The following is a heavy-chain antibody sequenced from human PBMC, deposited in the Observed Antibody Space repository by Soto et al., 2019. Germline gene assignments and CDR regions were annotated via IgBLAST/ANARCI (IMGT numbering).Heavy chain of an antibody. D-gene: IGHD5-18*01. CDR1: GGSISSGGYY. J-gene: IGHJ6*02. CDR3: ARLLDKAMVMDV. Sequence: SETLSLTCTVSGGSISSGGYYWSWIRQPPGKGLEWIGYIYYSGSTNYNPSLKSRVTISVDTSKNQFSLKLSSVTAADTAVYYCARLLDKAMVMDVWGQGTTVTVSS. CDR2: IYYSGST. V-gene: IGHV4-61*08.